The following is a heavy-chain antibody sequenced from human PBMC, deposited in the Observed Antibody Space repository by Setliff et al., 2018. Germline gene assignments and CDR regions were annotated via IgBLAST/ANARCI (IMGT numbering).Heavy chain of an antibody. CDR3: ARGSYSSSF. CDR1: GYTFTKNY. J-gene: IGHJ4*02. Sequence: GASVKVSCKTSGYTFTKNYLHWVRRAPGQGLEWMGIIDPGDGRTDYAQKFRGRFTLSRDNSKNTLYLQMNSLRAEDTAVYYCARGSYSSSFGGQGTLVTVSS. D-gene: IGHD6-6*01. V-gene: IGHV1-46*01. CDR2: IDPGDGRT.